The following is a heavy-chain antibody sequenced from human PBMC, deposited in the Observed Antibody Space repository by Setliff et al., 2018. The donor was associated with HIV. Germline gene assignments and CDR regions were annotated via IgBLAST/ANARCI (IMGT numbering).Heavy chain of an antibody. CDR1: GFTFSSHA. J-gene: IGHJ4*02. V-gene: IGHV3-23*01. D-gene: IGHD6-13*01. CDR2: ISVSGDKT. CDR3: AKDFSPGSWRFAPDY. Sequence: QPGGSLRLSCAASGFTFSSHAMIWVRQAPGKGLEWVSGISVSGDKTYYADSVKGRFTISRDNSKNALFLQMNSLRADDTAVYYCAKDFSPGSWRFAPDYWGQGILVTVSS.